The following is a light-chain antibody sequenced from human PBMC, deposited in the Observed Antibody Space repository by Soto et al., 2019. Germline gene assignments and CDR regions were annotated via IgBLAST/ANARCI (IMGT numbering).Light chain of an antibody. CDR3: KQYYSYPRT. CDR1: QGISSY. Sequence: AIRMTQSPSSLSASTGDRVTITCRASQGISSYLAWYQQKPGKAPKLLIYAASTLQSGVPSRFSGSGSGTDFTLTIRCLQSEDFATYYCKQYYSYPRTFGQGTKVDI. J-gene: IGKJ1*01. CDR2: AAS. V-gene: IGKV1-8*01.